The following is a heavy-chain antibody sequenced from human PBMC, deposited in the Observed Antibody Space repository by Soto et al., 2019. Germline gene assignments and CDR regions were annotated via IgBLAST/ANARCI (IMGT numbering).Heavy chain of an antibody. CDR3: ARASDFWSGYPTMSFDY. CDR2: IYYSGST. Sequence: PSETLSLTCTVSGGSISSYYWSWIRQPPGKGLEWIGYIYYSGSTNYNPSLKSRVTISVDTSKNQFSLKLSSVTAADTVDYYCARASDFWSGYPTMSFDYWGQGTLVTVSS. J-gene: IGHJ4*02. CDR1: GGSISSYY. D-gene: IGHD3-3*01. V-gene: IGHV4-59*01.